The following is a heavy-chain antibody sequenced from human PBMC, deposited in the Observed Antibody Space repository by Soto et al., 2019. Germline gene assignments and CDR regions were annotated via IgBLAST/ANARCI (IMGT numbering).Heavy chain of an antibody. D-gene: IGHD6-13*01. CDR3: AKEAVSSSWQTYYYYGMDV. CDR1: GFTFSSYA. Sequence: PGGSLRLSCAACGFTFSSYAMSWVRQAPGKGLGCVSATSGNGGSTSYADSVKGRFTISRDNSKNTLYLQMNSLRAEDTAVYYCAKEAVSSSWQTYYYYGMDVWGQGTTVTVSS. V-gene: IGHV3-23*01. J-gene: IGHJ6*02. CDR2: TSGNGGST.